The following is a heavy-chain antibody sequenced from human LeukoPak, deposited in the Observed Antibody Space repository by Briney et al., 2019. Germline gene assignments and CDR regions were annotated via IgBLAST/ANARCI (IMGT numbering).Heavy chain of an antibody. CDR1: GGSFSGYY. Sequence: PSETLSLTCAVYGGSFSGYYWSWTRQPPGKGLEWIGEINHSGSTNYNPSLKSRVTISVDTSKNQFSLKLSSVTAADTAVYYCARPPPYCSGGSCYYYYWGQGTLVTVSS. D-gene: IGHD2-15*01. J-gene: IGHJ4*02. CDR3: ARPPPYCSGGSCYYYY. CDR2: INHSGST. V-gene: IGHV4-34*01.